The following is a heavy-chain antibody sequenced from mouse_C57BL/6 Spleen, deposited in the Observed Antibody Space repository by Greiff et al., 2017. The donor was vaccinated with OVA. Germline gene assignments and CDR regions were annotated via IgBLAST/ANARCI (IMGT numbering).Heavy chain of an antibody. J-gene: IGHJ4*01. D-gene: IGHD1-1*01. CDR3: AKHTTVVATGAMDY. V-gene: IGHV1-64*01. CDR1: GYTFTSYW. CDR2: IHPNSGST. Sequence: VQLQQPGAELVKPGASVKLSCKASGYTFTSYWMHWVQQRPGQGLEWIGMIHPNSGSTNYNEKFKSKATLTVDKSSSTAYMQLSSLTSEDSAVYYCAKHTTVVATGAMDYWGQGTSVTVSS.